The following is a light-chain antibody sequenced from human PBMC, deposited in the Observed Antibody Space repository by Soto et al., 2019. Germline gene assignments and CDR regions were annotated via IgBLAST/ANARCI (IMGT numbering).Light chain of an antibody. CDR3: QQYYTSPLS. J-gene: IGKJ4*01. Sequence: EIVLTQSPGTLSLSPGERATLSCRASQSVSSSYIVWYQQKPGQAPRLLIYGASSRATGIPDRFSGSGSGTDFTLTISRLEPEDFAVYFCQQYYTSPLSVGGGTKVEIK. CDR1: QSVSSSY. CDR2: GAS. V-gene: IGKV3-20*01.